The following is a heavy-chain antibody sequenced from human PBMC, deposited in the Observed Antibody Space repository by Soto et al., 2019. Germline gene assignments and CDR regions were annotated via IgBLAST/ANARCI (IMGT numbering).Heavy chain of an antibody. D-gene: IGHD6-6*01. CDR1: GFTFSSYS. V-gene: IGHV3-48*01. Sequence: GGSLRLSCAASGFTFSSYSMNWVRQAPGKGLEWVSYISSSSSTIYYADSVKGRFTISRDNSKNTLYLQMNSLRAEDTAVYYCARDVGSSPRYYFDYWGQGTLVTVSS. CDR2: ISSSSSTI. CDR3: ARDVGSSPRYYFDY. J-gene: IGHJ4*02.